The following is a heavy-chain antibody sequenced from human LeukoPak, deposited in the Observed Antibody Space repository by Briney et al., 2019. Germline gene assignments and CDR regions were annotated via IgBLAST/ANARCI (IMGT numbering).Heavy chain of an antibody. CDR2: IYYSGAT. V-gene: IGHV4-59*01. D-gene: IGHD3-10*01. CDR3: ARDRITMVRGALRYYGMDV. CDR1: GGSMSNFY. J-gene: IGHJ6*02. Sequence: SETLSLTCTVSGGSMSNFYWSWIRQPPGRGLEWIGSIYYSGATNSNPSLKSRVTVSLNTSKNQFSLKLTSVTAADTAVYYCARDRITMVRGALRYYGMDVWGQGTTVTVSS.